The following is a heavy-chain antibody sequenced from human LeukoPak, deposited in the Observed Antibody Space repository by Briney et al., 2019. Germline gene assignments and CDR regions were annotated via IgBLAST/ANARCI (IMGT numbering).Heavy chain of an antibody. V-gene: IGHV4-61*02. D-gene: IGHD3-22*01. CDR1: GDSISSGDYY. Sequence: PSETLSLTCTVSGDSISSGDYYWSWIRQPAGKGLEWIGRISSSGSTNYDPSLKSRVTISVDTSKNQFSLKLSSVTAADTAVYFCARGPYSYDSSGAFDIWGQGTMVTVSS. CDR2: ISSSGST. J-gene: IGHJ3*02. CDR3: ARGPYSYDSSGAFDI.